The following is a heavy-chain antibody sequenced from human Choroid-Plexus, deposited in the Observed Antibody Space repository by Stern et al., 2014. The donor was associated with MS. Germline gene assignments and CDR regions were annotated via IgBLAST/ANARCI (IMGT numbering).Heavy chain of an antibody. J-gene: IGHJ6*02. D-gene: IGHD3-3*01. CDR1: GYIFTGYY. CDR3: ARDQRGITIFGVVTDYYYLGMDV. CDR2: INPNTGGT. V-gene: IGHV1-2*02. Sequence: QAQLLQPGAEVKKPGASVKVSCKTSGYIFTGYYIHWVRQAPGQGLEWMAWINPNTGGTKYAQKFQGRVTMSRDTSISTAYVELSSLTSDDTAVYYCARDQRGITIFGVVTDYYYLGMDVWGQGTTVTVSS.